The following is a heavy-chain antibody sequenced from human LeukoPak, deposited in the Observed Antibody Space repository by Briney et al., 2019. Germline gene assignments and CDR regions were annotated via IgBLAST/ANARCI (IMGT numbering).Heavy chain of an antibody. Sequence: GGSLRLSCAASGFTFSSYWMSWVRQAPGKGLEWVANIKQDGSEKKYVDSVKGRFTISRDNAKKSLYLQMNSLRAEDTAVYYCARGKYDSSGYPLLGFDYWGQGTLVTVSS. CDR3: ARGKYDSSGYPLLGFDY. CDR1: GFTFSSYW. D-gene: IGHD3-22*01. J-gene: IGHJ4*02. CDR2: IKQDGSEK. V-gene: IGHV3-7*01.